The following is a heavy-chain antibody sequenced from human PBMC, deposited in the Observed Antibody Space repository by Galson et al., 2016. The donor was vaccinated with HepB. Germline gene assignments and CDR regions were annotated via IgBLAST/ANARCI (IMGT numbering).Heavy chain of an antibody. CDR3: ARDRLLEWLLYPRPYFFDY. J-gene: IGHJ4*02. CDR2: ISSSSRTI. V-gene: IGHV3-48*02. D-gene: IGHD3-3*01. Sequence: SLRLSCAASGLTFSSYSMHWVRQAPGKGLEWVSYISSSSRTIFYADSVKGRFTISRDNAKKSLYLQMNSLRDEDTAVYYCARDRLLEWLLYPRPYFFDYWGQGTLVTVSS. CDR1: GLTFSSYS.